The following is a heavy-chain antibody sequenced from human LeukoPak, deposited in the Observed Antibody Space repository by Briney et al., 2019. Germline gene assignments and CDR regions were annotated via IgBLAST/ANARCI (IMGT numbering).Heavy chain of an antibody. Sequence: GASVKVSCKASGGTFSSYAISWGRQAPGQGLEWMGGIIPIFGTANYAQKFQGRVTITADKSTSTAYMELSSLRSEDTAVYYCARVSGSYTAYYFDYWGQGTLVTVSS. CDR2: IIPIFGTA. CDR1: GGTFSSYA. D-gene: IGHD1-26*01. J-gene: IGHJ4*02. CDR3: ARVSGSYTAYYFDY. V-gene: IGHV1-69*06.